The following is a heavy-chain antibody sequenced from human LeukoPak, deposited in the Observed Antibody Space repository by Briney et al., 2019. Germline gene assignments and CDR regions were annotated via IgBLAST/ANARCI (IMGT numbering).Heavy chain of an antibody. D-gene: IGHD2-8*01. Sequence: GGSLRLSCAASGFTYSSYAMTWVRQSPGKGLEWVSTLSGSGNSRYYADSVQGRLTISRGNFKNTLYLQMNSLRVEDTAVYYCARDVNGGYWGQGTLVTVSS. CDR3: ARDVNGGY. V-gene: IGHV3-23*01. CDR2: LSGSGNSR. CDR1: GFTYSSYA. J-gene: IGHJ4*02.